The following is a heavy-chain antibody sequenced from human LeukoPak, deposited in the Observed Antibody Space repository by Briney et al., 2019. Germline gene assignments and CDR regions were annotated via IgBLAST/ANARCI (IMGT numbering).Heavy chain of an antibody. CDR1: GLTFRNYG. J-gene: IGHJ2*01. Sequence: GTPLRLSCVASGLTFRNYGVHWVRQAPGKGLEWVAIIYSGGGTTKYYAESVKDRFTITRDDSRDTLYLQMNSLRAEDTAVYYCVVILVPGGVWHFDLWGRGTLVTVSS. V-gene: IGHV3-33*03. D-gene: IGHD2-2*01. CDR3: VVILVPGGVWHFDL. CDR2: IYSGGGTTK.